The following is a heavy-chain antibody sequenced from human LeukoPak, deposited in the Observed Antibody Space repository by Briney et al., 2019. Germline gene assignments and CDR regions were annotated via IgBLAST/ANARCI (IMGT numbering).Heavy chain of an antibody. CDR1: GFTVSSNY. Sequence: GGSLRLSCAASGFTVSSNYMSWVRQAPGKGLEWVSVIYSGGSTYYADSVKGRFTISRDNSKNTLYLQMNSLRAEDTAVYYCAREYCSGGSCYFGGLGWFDPWGQGTLVTVSS. V-gene: IGHV3-53*01. CDR3: AREYCSGGSCYFGGLGWFDP. CDR2: IYSGGST. J-gene: IGHJ5*02. D-gene: IGHD2-15*01.